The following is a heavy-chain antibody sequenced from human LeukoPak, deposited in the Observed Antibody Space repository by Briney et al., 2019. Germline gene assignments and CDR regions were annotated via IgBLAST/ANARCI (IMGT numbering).Heavy chain of an antibody. J-gene: IGHJ4*02. CDR2: MNPNSGNT. CDR3: ARGLVWSGLLLVL. D-gene: IGHD3-3*01. V-gene: IGHV1-8*03. Sequence: ASAKVSCKASGYTFTSYDINWVRQATGQGLEWMGWMNPNSGNTGYAQKFQGRVTITRNTSISTAYMELSSLRPEDTAVYYCARGLVWSGLLLVLWGQGTLVTVSS. CDR1: GYTFTSYD.